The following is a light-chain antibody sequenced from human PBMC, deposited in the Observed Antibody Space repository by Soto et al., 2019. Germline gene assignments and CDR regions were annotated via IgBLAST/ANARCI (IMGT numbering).Light chain of an antibody. CDR3: QQYGSSQIT. Sequence: EIVLTQSPGTLSLSPGERATLSCRASQSVISTYLSWYQQKPGQAPKLLIYGASSRATGIPDRFCGSGSGKNVTITISRRGPEDFAEYYCQQYGSSQITFGQGTRLEIK. CDR1: QSVISTY. CDR2: GAS. J-gene: IGKJ5*01. V-gene: IGKV3-20*01.